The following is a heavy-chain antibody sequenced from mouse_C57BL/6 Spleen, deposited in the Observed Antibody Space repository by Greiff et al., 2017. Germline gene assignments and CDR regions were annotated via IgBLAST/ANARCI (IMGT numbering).Heavy chain of an antibody. CDR3: TRSYDGYSDYAMDY. Sequence: VQLQQSGAELVRPGASVTLSCKASGYTFTDYEMHWVKQTPVHGLEWIGAIDPETGGTAYNQKFKGKAILTADKSSSTAYMELRSLTSEDSAVYYCTRSYDGYSDYAMDYWGQGTSVTVSS. J-gene: IGHJ4*01. CDR1: GYTFTDYE. V-gene: IGHV1-15*01. D-gene: IGHD2-3*01. CDR2: IDPETGGT.